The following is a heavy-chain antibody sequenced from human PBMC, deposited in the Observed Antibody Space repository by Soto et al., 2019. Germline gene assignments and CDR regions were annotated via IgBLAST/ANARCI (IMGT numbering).Heavy chain of an antibody. CDR1: GYTFTSYD. CDR3: AIKTTVTTPRYYYYYYMDV. J-gene: IGHJ6*03. CDR2: MNPNSGNT. D-gene: IGHD4-17*01. V-gene: IGHV1-8*01. Sequence: GASVKVSCKASGYTFTSYDINWGRQATGQGLEWMGWMNPNSGNTGYAQKFQGRVTMTRNTSISTAYMELSSLRSEDTAVYYCAIKTTVTTPRYYYYYYMDVWGKGTTVTVSS.